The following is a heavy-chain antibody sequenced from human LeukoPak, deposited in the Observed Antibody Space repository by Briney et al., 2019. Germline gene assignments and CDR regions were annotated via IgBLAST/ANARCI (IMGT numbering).Heavy chain of an antibody. CDR2: IYYSGST. CDR1: GGSISSGDYY. D-gene: IGHD4-17*01. Sequence: SETLSLTCTVSGGSISSGDYYWSWIRQPPGKGLEWIGYIYYSGSTYYNPSLKSRVTISVDTSKNQFSLKLSSVTAADTAVYYCARAGAVTTANGFDYWGQGILVTVSS. V-gene: IGHV4-30-4*08. J-gene: IGHJ4*02. CDR3: ARAGAVTTANGFDY.